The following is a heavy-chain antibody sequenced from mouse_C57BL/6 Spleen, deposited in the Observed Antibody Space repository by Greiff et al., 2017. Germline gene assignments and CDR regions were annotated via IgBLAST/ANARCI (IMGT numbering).Heavy chain of an antibody. CDR1: GFSFNTYA. J-gene: IGHJ1*03. V-gene: IGHV10-1*01. CDR3: VRERGYDYWYFDV. Sequence: DVKLVESGGGLVQPKGSLKLSCAASGFSFNTYAMNWVRQAPGKGLEWVARIRSKSNNYATYYADSVKYRFTISRDDSESMLYLQMNNLKTEDTAMYYCVRERGYDYWYFDVWGTGTTVTVSS. D-gene: IGHD2-3*01. CDR2: IRSKSNNYAT.